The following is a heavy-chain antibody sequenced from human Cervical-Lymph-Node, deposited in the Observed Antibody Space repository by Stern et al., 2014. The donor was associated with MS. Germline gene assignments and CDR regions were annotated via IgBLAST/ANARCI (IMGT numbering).Heavy chain of an antibody. CDR3: ARQNMVRGVTELDF. CDR2: SNPATGGT. J-gene: IGHJ4*02. Sequence: QVQLVQSGTEVKKSGASVRVSCKASGYTFSIYYMHWVRQAPGQGLEWLGISNPATGGTTYAQKFQDRVTMTNDTSTSTLYLEMSSLISEDTAVYYCARQNMVRGVTELDFWGQGTLVTVSS. D-gene: IGHD3-10*01. CDR1: GYTFSIYY. V-gene: IGHV1-46*01.